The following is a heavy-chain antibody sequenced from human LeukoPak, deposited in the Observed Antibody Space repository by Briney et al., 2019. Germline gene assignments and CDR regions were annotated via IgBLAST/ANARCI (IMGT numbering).Heavy chain of an antibody. J-gene: IGHJ4*02. Sequence: SETLSLTCAVYGGSFSGYYWSWIRQPPGKGLEWIGEINHSGSTNYNPSLKSRVTISVDTSKNQFSLKLSSVTAADTAVYYCARGEGYDFWSGYQIDYWGKGTLVTVSS. CDR3: ARGEGYDFWSGYQIDY. D-gene: IGHD3-3*01. CDR1: GGSFSGYY. CDR2: INHSGST. V-gene: IGHV4-34*01.